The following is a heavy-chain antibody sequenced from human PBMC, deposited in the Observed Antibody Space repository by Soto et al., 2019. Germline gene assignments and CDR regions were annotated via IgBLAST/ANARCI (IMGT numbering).Heavy chain of an antibody. CDR3: ARVGGNWNDDYFDY. D-gene: IGHD1-1*01. J-gene: IGHJ4*02. CDR1: GYTFSDHD. V-gene: IGHV1-8*01. CDR2: MNPNSGDT. Sequence: QVQLVQSGAEVKKPGASVKVSCMASGYTFSDHDINWVRQASGQGPEWLGWMNPNSGDTGYAQNFQGRVTMTRDTSKRTAYMELSSLRSEDTAVYYCARVGGNWNDDYFDYWGQGTLVTVSS.